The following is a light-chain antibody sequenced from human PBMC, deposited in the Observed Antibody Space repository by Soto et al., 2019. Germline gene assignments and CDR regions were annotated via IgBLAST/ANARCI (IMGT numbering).Light chain of an antibody. CDR1: QSVINNY. CDR3: QQYGSSPIT. CDR2: GAS. J-gene: IGKJ5*01. V-gene: IGKV3-20*01. Sequence: EIVLTQSPGTLSLSPGERGTLPCRASQSVINNYLAWYQQKPGQAPRLLIYGASSRATGIPERFSGSGSGTEFTLTINRLAPEDFAVYYCQQYGSSPITFGQGTRLEIK.